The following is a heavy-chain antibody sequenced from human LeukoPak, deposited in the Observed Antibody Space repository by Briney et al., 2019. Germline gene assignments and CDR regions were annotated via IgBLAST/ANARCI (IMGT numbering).Heavy chain of an antibody. CDR1: GFTFSSNP. V-gene: IGHV3-23*01. D-gene: IGHD1-1*01. J-gene: IGHJ4*02. CDR2: INPSGGNT. CDR3: ATTKQARRYFDY. Sequence: GGSLRLSCAGSGFTFSSNPRSWVRQAPGKGLEWVSAINPSGGNTYYADSVRGRFTISRDNSKNTLYLQMNTLRAEDTAVYYCATTKQARRYFDYWGQGTLVTVSS.